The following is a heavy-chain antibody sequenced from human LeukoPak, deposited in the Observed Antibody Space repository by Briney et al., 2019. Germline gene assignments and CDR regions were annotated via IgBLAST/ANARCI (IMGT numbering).Heavy chain of an antibody. Sequence: GGSLRLSCAVSGFIFNNYAMHWVRQAPGKGLEWVSLISGDGGTTYYAASVKGRFTISRDNSKNSLYLQMNSLRAEDTAVYYCATHWAAGGLLYYFDYWGQGTLVTVSS. CDR1: GFIFNNYA. D-gene: IGHD3-10*01. CDR3: ATHWAAGGLLYYFDY. CDR2: ISGDGGTT. J-gene: IGHJ4*02. V-gene: IGHV3-43*02.